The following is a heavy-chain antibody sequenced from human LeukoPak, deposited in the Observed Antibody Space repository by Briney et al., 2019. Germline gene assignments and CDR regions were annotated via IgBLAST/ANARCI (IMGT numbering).Heavy chain of an antibody. CDR1: GFTFSSYS. V-gene: IGHV3-21*01. D-gene: IGHD3-3*01. Sequence: KPGGSLRLSCAASGFTFSSYSMNWVRQAPGKGQVWVSSISSSSSYIYYADSVKGRFTISRDNAKNSLYLQMNSLRAEATAVYYCARGRIMIFGVAATWGQGTLVTVSS. CDR2: ISSSSSYI. CDR3: ARGRIMIFGVAAT. J-gene: IGHJ5*02.